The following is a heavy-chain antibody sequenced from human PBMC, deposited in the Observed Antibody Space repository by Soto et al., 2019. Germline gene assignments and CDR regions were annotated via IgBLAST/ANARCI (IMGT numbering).Heavy chain of an antibody. Sequence: SETLSLTCTVSGGSISSSSYYWGWIRQPPGKGLEWIGSIYYSGSTYYNPSLKSRVTISVDTSKNQFSLKLSSVTAADTAVYYCARLFSSGYWPFDYWGQGTLVTVS. J-gene: IGHJ4*02. V-gene: IGHV4-39*01. CDR1: GGSISSSSYY. CDR2: IYYSGST. CDR3: ARLFSSGYWPFDY. D-gene: IGHD3-22*01.